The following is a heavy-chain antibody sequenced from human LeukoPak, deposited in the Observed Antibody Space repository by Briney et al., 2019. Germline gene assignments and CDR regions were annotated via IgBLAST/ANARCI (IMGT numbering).Heavy chain of an antibody. D-gene: IGHD3-22*01. Sequence: ASVRVSCKASGYTFTGYYMHWVRQAPGQGLEWMGWINPNSGGTNYAQKFQGRVTMTRDTSISTAYMELSRLRSDDTAVYYCARDRYYDSSGYHYYFDYWGQGTLVTVSS. V-gene: IGHV1-2*02. CDR2: INPNSGGT. CDR3: ARDRYYDSSGYHYYFDY. J-gene: IGHJ4*02. CDR1: GYTFTGYY.